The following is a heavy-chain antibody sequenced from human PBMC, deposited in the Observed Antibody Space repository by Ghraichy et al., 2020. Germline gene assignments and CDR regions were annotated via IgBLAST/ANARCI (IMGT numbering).Heavy chain of an antibody. CDR2: ISGSGGNT. CDR3: ANRNYYDSTPFHTYYFDF. Sequence: GSLRLSCAASGFTFSNYAMSWVRQAPGKGLEWVSSISGSGGNTNYADSVKGRFTISRDNSKNTVYLEMNSLRAEDTALYYCANRNYYDSTPFHTYYFDFWGQGTLVTVSS. D-gene: IGHD3-22*01. J-gene: IGHJ4*02. V-gene: IGHV3-23*01. CDR1: GFTFSNYA.